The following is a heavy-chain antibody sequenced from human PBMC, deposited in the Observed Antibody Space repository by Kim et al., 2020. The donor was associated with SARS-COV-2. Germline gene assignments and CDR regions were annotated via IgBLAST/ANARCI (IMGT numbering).Heavy chain of an antibody. CDR2: YTSGRT. Sequence: YTSGRTKYHHSLRSRVTMSVDVSKNQFSLKLSSVTAADTAVYYCASALGHWGQGTLVTVSS. J-gene: IGHJ4*02. V-gene: IGHV4-4*07. D-gene: IGHD3-16*02. CDR3: ASALGH.